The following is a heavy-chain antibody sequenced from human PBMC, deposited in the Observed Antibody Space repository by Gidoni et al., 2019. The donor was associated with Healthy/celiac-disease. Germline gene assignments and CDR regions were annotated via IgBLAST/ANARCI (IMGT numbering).Heavy chain of an antibody. CDR2: FDPEDGET. D-gene: IGHD3-9*01. CDR3: ATNILTGPLGSFDY. V-gene: IGHV1-24*01. Sequence: QVQLVQSGAELKKPGASVTVSCKDSGYTLTELSTHWVRQAPGKGLEWMGGFDPEDGETIYAQKFQGRVTMTEDTSTDTAYMELSSLRSEDTAVYYCATNILTGPLGSFDYWGQGTLVTVSS. J-gene: IGHJ4*02. CDR1: GYTLTELS.